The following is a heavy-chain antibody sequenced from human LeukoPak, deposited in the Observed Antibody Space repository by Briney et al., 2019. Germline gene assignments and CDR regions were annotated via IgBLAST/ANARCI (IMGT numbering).Heavy chain of an antibody. D-gene: IGHD2-8*01. Sequence: KPGGSLRLSCAASGFTFSTAWMSWVRQAPGKGLEWVGRVKSKSDSATTDYAAPVKGRFTISRDDSKNTLYLQMNSLKTEDTAVYYCAKDMGYFTNWGQGTLVTVSS. J-gene: IGHJ4*02. CDR1: GFTFSTAW. V-gene: IGHV3-15*01. CDR3: AKDMGYFTN. CDR2: VKSKSDSATT.